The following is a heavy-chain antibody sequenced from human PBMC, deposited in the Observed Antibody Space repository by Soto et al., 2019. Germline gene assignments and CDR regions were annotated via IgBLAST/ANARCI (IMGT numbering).Heavy chain of an antibody. CDR3: AKDSSGWTYYFDS. CDR1: GFTFDDYA. CDR2: ISWNSGSI. V-gene: IGHV3-9*01. Sequence: EVQLVESGGGLVQPGRSLRLSCAASGFTFDDYAMHWVRQAPGKGLEWVSGISWNSGSIGYADSVQGRFTISRDNAKNSLYLQMNSLRAEDTALYYCAKDSSGWTYYFDSWGQGTLVTVSS. J-gene: IGHJ4*02. D-gene: IGHD6-19*01.